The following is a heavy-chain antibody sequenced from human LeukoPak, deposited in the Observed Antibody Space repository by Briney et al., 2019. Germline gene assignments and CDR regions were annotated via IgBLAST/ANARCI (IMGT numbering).Heavy chain of an antibody. CDR2: ISYDGSNK. Sequence: PGGSLRLSCAASGFTFGSYGMHWVRQAPGKGLEWVALISYDGSNKYYADSVKGRFAISRDNSKNTLYLQMNSLRAEDTALYYCASKWYCGGDCYYQIDFWGRGTLVTVSS. CDR3: ASKWYCGGDCYYQIDF. CDR1: GFTFGSYG. D-gene: IGHD2-21*02. V-gene: IGHV3-30*03. J-gene: IGHJ4*02.